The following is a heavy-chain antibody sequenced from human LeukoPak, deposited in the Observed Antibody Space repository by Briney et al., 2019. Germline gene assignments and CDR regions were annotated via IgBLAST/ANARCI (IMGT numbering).Heavy chain of an antibody. CDR3: ARAMRSGYDY. J-gene: IGHJ4*02. Sequence: GGSLRLSCAASGFTFRNYGMKWVRQSPVKGLEWLSYISSSDNTIYYADSVKGRFTISRDNAKNSLYLQMNSLRDEDTAVYYCARAMRSGYDYWGQGTLVTVSS. D-gene: IGHD5-12*01. V-gene: IGHV3-48*02. CDR2: ISSSDNTI. CDR1: GFTFRNYG.